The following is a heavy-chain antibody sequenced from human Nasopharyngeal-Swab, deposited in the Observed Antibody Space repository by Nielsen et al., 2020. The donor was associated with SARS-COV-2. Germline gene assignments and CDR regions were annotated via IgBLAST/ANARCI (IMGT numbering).Heavy chain of an antibody. CDR2: ISPYNGNT. CDR3: ARVVVSHSAMDV. J-gene: IGHJ6*02. V-gene: IGHV1-18*01. D-gene: IGHD2-21*01. Sequence: WVRQAPGQGLEWMGWISPYNGNTNYAQKLQGRVTMTTDTSTSTAYMDLRSLRSDDTAVYYCARVVVSHSAMDVWGQGTTVTVSS.